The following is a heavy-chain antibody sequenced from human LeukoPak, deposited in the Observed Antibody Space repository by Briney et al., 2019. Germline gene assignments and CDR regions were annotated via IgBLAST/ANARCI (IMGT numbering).Heavy chain of an antibody. D-gene: IGHD3-9*01. Sequence: GGSLRLSCAACGFIFSNRAMSWVRLAPATGLEGVSAICGRDGGTYYADSVNGRFTVSSDDPKNTLYLQMNTLRVEDTAVYYCAKWGDYDILTGYYDSDYWGHGTLVTVSS. V-gene: IGHV3-23*01. CDR1: GFIFSNRA. J-gene: IGHJ4*01. CDR2: ICGRDGGT. CDR3: AKWGDYDILTGYYDSDY.